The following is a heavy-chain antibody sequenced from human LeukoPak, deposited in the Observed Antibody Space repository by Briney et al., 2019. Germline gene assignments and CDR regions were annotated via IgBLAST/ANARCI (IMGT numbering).Heavy chain of an antibody. J-gene: IGHJ4*02. CDR3: ARQGSGTSYYYYTFPY. V-gene: IGHV4-34*01. D-gene: IGHD1-26*01. CDR1: GVSLSGYY. Sequence: SETLSLTCAVYGVSLSGYYWSWIRQPPGKGLEWIGEINHSGNTNYNPSLKSRVTISVDTSKNHFYLKLSSVTAADTAVYYCARQGSGTSYYYYTFPYWGQGTLVTVSS. CDR2: INHSGNT.